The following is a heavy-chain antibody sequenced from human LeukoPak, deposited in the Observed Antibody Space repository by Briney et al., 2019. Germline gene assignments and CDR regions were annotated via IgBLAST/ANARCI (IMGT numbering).Heavy chain of an antibody. J-gene: IGHJ4*02. Sequence: GGSLRLSCAASGFTFSSYGMNWVRQAPGKGLEWVASISSSSSYIYYADSVKGRFTISRDNAKNSLYLQMNSLRVEDTAVYYCARDLYYDSRGSPGYWGQGTLVTVSS. V-gene: IGHV3-21*01. D-gene: IGHD3-22*01. CDR1: GFTFSSYG. CDR3: ARDLYYDSRGSPGY. CDR2: ISSSSSYI.